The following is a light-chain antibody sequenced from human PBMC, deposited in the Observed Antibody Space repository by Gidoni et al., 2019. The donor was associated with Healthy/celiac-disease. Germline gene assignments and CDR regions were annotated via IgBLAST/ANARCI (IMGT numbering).Light chain of an antibody. CDR3: HQRSNPMYT. J-gene: IGKJ2*01. CDR2: DAS. V-gene: IGKV3-11*01. Sequence: ELGLTQSPATLSLSPGERATLPCKASQSVSSYLAWYQHKPGQAPRLLIYDASNRATGIPARFSGSGSGTYFTLTIRRLEPEDFAVFYCHQRSNPMYTFGQGTKLEIK. CDR1: QSVSSY.